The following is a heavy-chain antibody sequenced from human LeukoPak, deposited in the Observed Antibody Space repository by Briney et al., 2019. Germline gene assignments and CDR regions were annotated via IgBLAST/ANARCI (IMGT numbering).Heavy chain of an antibody. D-gene: IGHD6-19*01. CDR2: ISGSGGST. Sequence: GGSLRLSCAASGFTFSSYAMSWVRQAPGKGLEWVSAISGSGGSTYYADSVKGRFTISRDNSKNTLYLLMNSLRAEDTAVYYCAVSTYSSGWYYFDYWGQGTLVTVSS. CDR3: AVSTYSSGWYYFDY. V-gene: IGHV3-23*01. J-gene: IGHJ4*02. CDR1: GFTFSSYA.